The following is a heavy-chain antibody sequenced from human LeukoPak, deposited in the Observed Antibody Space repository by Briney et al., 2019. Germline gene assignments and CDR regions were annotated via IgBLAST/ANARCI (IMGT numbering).Heavy chain of an antibody. CDR1: GGSFSGYY. Sequence: SETLSLTCAVYGGSFSGYYWSWIRQPPGKGLEWIGEINHSGSTNYNPSLKSRVTISVDTSKNQFSLKLSSVTAADTAVYYCARALGDSSGYYPDYWGQGTLVTVSS. CDR3: ARALGDSSGYYPDY. D-gene: IGHD3-22*01. CDR2: INHSGST. V-gene: IGHV4-34*01. J-gene: IGHJ4*02.